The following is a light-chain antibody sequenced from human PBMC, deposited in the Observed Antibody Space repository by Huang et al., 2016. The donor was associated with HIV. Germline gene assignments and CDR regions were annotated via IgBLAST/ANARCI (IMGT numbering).Light chain of an antibody. CDR3: QQYDNLPFT. J-gene: IGKJ3*01. Sequence: DIQMTQSPSSLSASVGDRVTITCQASQDISNYLNWYKQKPVKAPKLLIYDASNLETGVPSRFSGSGSGTDFTFTISSLQPEDIATYYCQQYDNLPFTFGPGTKVDIK. CDR2: DAS. CDR1: QDISNY. V-gene: IGKV1-33*01.